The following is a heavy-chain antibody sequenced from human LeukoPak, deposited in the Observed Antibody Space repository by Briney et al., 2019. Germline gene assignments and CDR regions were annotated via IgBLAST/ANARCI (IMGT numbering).Heavy chain of an antibody. V-gene: IGHV3-74*01. CDR3: ARAGFLRFLEWLSLSSYYYYGMDV. CDR2: IASDGSST. CDR1: GFTFSSYW. D-gene: IGHD3-3*01. J-gene: IGHJ6*02. Sequence: GGSLRLSCAASGFTFSSYWMNWVRQAPGKGLVWVSRIASDGSSTTYADSVKGRFSISRDNAKNTLYLQMNSLRVEDTAVYYCARAGFLRFLEWLSLSSYYYYGMDVWGQGTTVTVSS.